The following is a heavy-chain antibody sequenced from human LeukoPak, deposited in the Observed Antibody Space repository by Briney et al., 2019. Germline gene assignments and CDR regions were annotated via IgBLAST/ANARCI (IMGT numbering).Heavy chain of an antibody. V-gene: IGHV3-30*02. D-gene: IGHD2-8*02. CDR2: IAHHGNNK. J-gene: IGHJ4*02. CDR1: GLTFSSSA. CDR3: AKDGSWSCTD. Sequence: GGSLRLSCGASGLTFSSSAMHWVRQGPGKGLEWVAYIAHHGNNKYYADSVKGRFTISRDNSKGSLYLQMNSLRADDTAVYYCAKDGSWSCTDWGQGTLVRVSS.